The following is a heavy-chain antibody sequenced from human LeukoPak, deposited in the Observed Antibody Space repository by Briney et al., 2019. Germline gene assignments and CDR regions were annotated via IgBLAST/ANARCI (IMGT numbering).Heavy chain of an antibody. D-gene: IGHD5-18*01. CDR2: IYYSGST. CDR1: GGSISSSSYY. Sequence: SETLSLTCTVSGGSISSSSYYWSWIRQSPGKGLEWIGSIYYSGSTYYNPSLKSRVTISVDTSKNQFSLKLSSVTAADTAVYYCARDGQRDTRPYWGQGTLVTVSS. J-gene: IGHJ4*02. V-gene: IGHV4-39*07. CDR3: ARDGQRDTRPY.